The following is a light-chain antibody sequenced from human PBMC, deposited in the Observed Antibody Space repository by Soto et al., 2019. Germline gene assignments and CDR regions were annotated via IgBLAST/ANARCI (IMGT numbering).Light chain of an antibody. J-gene: IGLJ2*01. CDR1: SSDGGGYNY. CDR3: SSYPSSTTPVV. V-gene: IGLV2-14*03. Sequence: QSVLTQPASVSGSPGQSSPISCTGTSSDGGGYNYVSWYQQHPGKAPKLMIYDVSNRPSGVSNRFSGSKSGNTASLTISGLQAEDEADYYCSSYPSSTTPVVLGGGTKVTV. CDR2: DVS.